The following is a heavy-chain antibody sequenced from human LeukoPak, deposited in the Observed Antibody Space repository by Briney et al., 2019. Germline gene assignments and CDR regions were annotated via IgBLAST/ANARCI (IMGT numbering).Heavy chain of an antibody. J-gene: IGHJ4*02. D-gene: IGHD6-13*01. CDR1: GYTFTSYD. Sequence: GASVKVSCKASGYTFTSYDINWVRQATGQGLEWMGWMNPNSGNTGYAQKFQGRVTMTRNTSIGTAYMELSSLRSEDTAVYYCARGRDRYSSSWSSGDYWGQGTLVTVSS. V-gene: IGHV1-8*01. CDR2: MNPNSGNT. CDR3: ARGRDRYSSSWSSGDY.